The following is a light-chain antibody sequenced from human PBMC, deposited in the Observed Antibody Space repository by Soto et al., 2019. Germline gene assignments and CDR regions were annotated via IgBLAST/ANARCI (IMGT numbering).Light chain of an antibody. V-gene: IGKV1-39*01. CDR3: QQSYSTLRIT. CDR2: AAS. J-gene: IGKJ5*01. CDR1: QSISSY. Sequence: DIQMTQSPSSLSASVGDRVTITCRASQSISSYLNWYQQKPGKAPKLLIYAASSLQSGVPSRFSGSGSGTDFTLTIGSLQPEDFATSYSQQSYSTLRITFGQGTRLEIK.